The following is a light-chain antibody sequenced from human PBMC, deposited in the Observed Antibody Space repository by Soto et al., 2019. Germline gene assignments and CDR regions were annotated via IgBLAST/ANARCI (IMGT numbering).Light chain of an antibody. CDR2: GNS. J-gene: IGLJ1*01. CDR3: QSYDSSLSLDV. Sequence: QPVLTQPPSVSGAPGQRVTISCTGSSSNIGAGYDVHWYQQLPGTAPKLLIYGNSNRPSGVPDRFSGSKSGTSASLAITGLQAEDEADYYCQSYDSSLSLDVFGTGTKLTVL. V-gene: IGLV1-40*01. CDR1: SSNIGAGYD.